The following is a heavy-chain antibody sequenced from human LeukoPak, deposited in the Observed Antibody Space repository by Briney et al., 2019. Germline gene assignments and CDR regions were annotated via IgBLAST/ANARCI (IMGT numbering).Heavy chain of an antibody. CDR2: IYYSGST. V-gene: IGHV4-39*07. CDR3: ARDKGIAAAGTWFDP. CDR1: GGSISSSSYY. J-gene: IGHJ5*02. D-gene: IGHD6-13*01. Sequence: PSETLSLTCTVSGGSISSSSYYWGWIRQPPGKGLEWIGSIYYSGSTYYNPSLKSRVTISVDTSKNQFSLKLSSVTAADTAVYYCARDKGIAAAGTWFDPWGQGTLVTVSS.